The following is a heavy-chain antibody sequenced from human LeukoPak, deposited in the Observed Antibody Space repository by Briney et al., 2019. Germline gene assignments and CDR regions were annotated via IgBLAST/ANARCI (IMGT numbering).Heavy chain of an antibody. CDR1: GFTVSSNY. J-gene: IGHJ4*02. D-gene: IGHD5-24*01. V-gene: IGHV3-66*02. CDR2: IYSGGST. Sequence: PGGSLRLSCAASGFTVSSNYMSWVRQAPGKGLEWVSVIYSGGSTYYADSVKGRFTIFRDNSKNTLYLQMNSLRAEDTAVYYCARVGERWLQLPDYWGQGTLVTVSS. CDR3: ARVGERWLQLPDY.